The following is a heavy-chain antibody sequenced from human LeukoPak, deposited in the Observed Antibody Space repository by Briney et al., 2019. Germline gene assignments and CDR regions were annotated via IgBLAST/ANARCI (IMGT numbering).Heavy chain of an antibody. J-gene: IGHJ3*02. CDR3: ARMDIGLPGGGDAFDI. CDR2: IYYSGNT. D-gene: IGHD5-12*01. V-gene: IGHV4-39*01. CDR1: GVSISSSNSY. Sequence: PSETLSLTCTVSGVSISSSNSYWGWIRQPPGKGLEWIGSIYYSGNTYYNASLKSQVSISIDTSKNQFSLRLTSVTAADTAVYYCARMDIGLPGGGDAFDIWGQGTMVTVSS.